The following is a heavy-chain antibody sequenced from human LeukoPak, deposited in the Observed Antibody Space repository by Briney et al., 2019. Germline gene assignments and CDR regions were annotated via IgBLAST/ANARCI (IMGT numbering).Heavy chain of an antibody. D-gene: IGHD2-15*01. J-gene: IGHJ4*02. CDR3: ARDPYCSGGSCYTGWFEY. V-gene: IGHV4-59*01. CDR2: IYYSGST. Sequence: SETLSLTCTVSGGSISSYYWSWIRQPPGKGLEWIGYIYYSGSTNYNPSLKSRVTISVDTSKNQFSLKLSSVTAADTAVYYCARDPYCSGGSCYTGWFEYWGQGTLVTVSS. CDR1: GGSISSYY.